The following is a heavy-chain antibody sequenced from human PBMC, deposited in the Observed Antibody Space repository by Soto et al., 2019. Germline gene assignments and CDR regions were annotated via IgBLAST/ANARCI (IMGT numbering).Heavy chain of an antibody. CDR3: VRGYCSGGSCRKARYAFDI. CDR2: INSDGSST. D-gene: IGHD2-15*01. J-gene: IGHJ3*02. Sequence: HPGGSLRLSCAASGFTFSSYWMHWVRQAPGKGLVWVSRINSDGSSTSYADSVKGRFTISRDNAKSTLYLQMNSLRAEDTAVYYCVRGYCSGGSCRKARYAFDIWGQGTMVTVSS. V-gene: IGHV3-74*01. CDR1: GFTFSSYW.